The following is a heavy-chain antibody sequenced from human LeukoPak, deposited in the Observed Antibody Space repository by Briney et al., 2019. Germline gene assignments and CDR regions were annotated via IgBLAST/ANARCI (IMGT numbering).Heavy chain of an antibody. D-gene: IGHD3-22*01. J-gene: IGHJ5*02. CDR2: INHSGST. CDR3: ARGLIYYDSSGYYYFGGWFDP. Sequence: SETLSLTCAVYGGSFSGYYWSWIRQPPGKGLEWIGEINHSGSTNYNPSLKRRVTISVDTSKNQFSLKLSSVTAADTAVYYCARGLIYYDSSGYYYFGGWFDPWGQGTLVTVSS. V-gene: IGHV4-34*01. CDR1: GGSFSGYY.